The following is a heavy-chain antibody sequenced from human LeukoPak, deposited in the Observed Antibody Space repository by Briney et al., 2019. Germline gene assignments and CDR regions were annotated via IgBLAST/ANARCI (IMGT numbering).Heavy chain of an antibody. Sequence: GGSLRLSCAASGFTFSSYGMHWVRQAPGKGLEWVAFIRYDGSNKYYADSVKGRFTISRDNSKNTLYLQMNSLRAEDTAVYYCAKDRVVVVAATPATQGYWGQGTLVTVSS. V-gene: IGHV3-30*02. D-gene: IGHD2-15*01. CDR2: IRYDGSNK. CDR1: GFTFSSYG. CDR3: AKDRVVVVAATPATQGY. J-gene: IGHJ4*02.